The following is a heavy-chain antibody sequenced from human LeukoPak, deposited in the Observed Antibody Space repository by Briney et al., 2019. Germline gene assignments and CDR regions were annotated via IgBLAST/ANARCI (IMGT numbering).Heavy chain of an antibody. V-gene: IGHV4-38-2*02. CDR2: IYHSGST. D-gene: IGHD3-3*01. CDR1: GYSISSGYY. CDR3: SRCKRGKRSGNTYYYYMDV. Sequence: PSETLSLTCTVSGYSISSGYYWGWIRQPPGKGLEWIGSIYHSGSTNHNPSLKSRVTISVDTSKNQFSLKLSSVTAADTAVYYCSRCKRGKRSGNTYYYYMDVWGKGTTVTVSS. J-gene: IGHJ6*03.